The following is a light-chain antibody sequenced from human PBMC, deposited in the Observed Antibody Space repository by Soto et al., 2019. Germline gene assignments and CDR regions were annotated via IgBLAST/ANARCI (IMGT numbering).Light chain of an antibody. CDR2: KAS. V-gene: IGKV1-5*03. CDR3: LQYHSYQYT. J-gene: IGKJ2*01. CDR1: QSISSW. Sequence: DIQMTQSPSTLSASVGDRVTITCRASQSISSWLTWYQQKPGKAPKVLIYKASSLQSGVPSRFSGSGSGTDFSLTISSLQPDEFATYYCLQYHSYQYTVRQGTKLEIK.